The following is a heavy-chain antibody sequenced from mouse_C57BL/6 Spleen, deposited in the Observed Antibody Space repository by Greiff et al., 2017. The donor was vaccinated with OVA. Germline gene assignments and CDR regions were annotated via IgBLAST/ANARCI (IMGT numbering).Heavy chain of an antibody. V-gene: IGHV1-64*01. CDR1: GYTFTSYW. CDR3: ARSDYGSSYWFAY. J-gene: IGHJ3*01. Sequence: VQLQQSGAELVKPGASVKLSCKASGYTFTSYWMHWVKQRPGQGLEWIGMIHPNSGSTNYNEKFKSKATLTVDKSSSTAYMQLSSLTSEDSAVYYCARSDYGSSYWFAYWGQGTLVTVSA. CDR2: IHPNSGST. D-gene: IGHD1-1*01.